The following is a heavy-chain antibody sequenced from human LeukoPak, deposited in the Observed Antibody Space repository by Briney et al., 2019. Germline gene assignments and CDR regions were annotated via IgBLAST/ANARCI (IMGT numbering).Heavy chain of an antibody. D-gene: IGHD6-13*01. CDR1: GFTFSSYA. CDR2: ISGSGGST. J-gene: IGHJ4*02. Sequence: GGSLRLSCAASGFTFSSYAMSWVRQAPGKGLEWVSVISGSGGSTYYADSAKGRFTISRDNSENTLYLQMNSLRADDTAVYYCAKDPQAAAAPGWFDYWGQGTLVTVSS. V-gene: IGHV3-23*01. CDR3: AKDPQAAAAPGWFDY.